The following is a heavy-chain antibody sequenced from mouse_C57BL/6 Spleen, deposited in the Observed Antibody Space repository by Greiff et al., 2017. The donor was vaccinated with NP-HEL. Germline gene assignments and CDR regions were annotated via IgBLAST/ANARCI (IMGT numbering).Heavy chain of an antibody. D-gene: IGHD3-3*01. CDR3: ARRDGFAY. V-gene: IGHV1-42*01. J-gene: IGHJ3*01. CDR1: GYSFTGYY. CDR2: INPSTGGT. Sequence: VQLQQSGPELVKPGASVKISCKASGYSFTGYYMNWVKQSPEKSLEWIGEINPSTGGTTYNQKFKAKATLTVDKSSSTAYMQLKSLTSEDSAVYYCARRDGFAYWGQGTLVTVSA.